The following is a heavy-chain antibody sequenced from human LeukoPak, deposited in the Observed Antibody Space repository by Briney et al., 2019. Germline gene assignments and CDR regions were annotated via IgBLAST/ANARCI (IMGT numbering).Heavy chain of an antibody. CDR2: IYHNGNT. J-gene: IGHJ3*02. Sequence: SETLSLTCTVSGGSISSGAYYWGWIRQPPGKGLEWIGNIYHNGNTYYNPSLKSRVTISVDRSKNQFSLKLSSVTAADTAVYYCAGDMVVPAASDAFDIWGQGTMVTVSS. CDR3: AGDMVVPAASDAFDI. D-gene: IGHD2-2*01. CDR1: GGSISSGAYY. V-gene: IGHV4-39*07.